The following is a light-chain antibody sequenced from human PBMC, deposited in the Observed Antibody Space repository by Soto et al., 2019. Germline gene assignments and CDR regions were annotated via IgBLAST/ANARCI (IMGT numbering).Light chain of an antibody. CDR3: ISDAGGNNV. V-gene: IGLV2-8*01. J-gene: IGLJ1*01. CDR1: SSDVGGYNY. Sequence: QSVLTQPPSASGSPGQSVTISCTGTSSDVGGYNYVSWYQQHPGKVPKLMVYEVNKRPSGVPDRFSGSKSGNTASLTVSGLQAEDEADYYCISDAGGNNVFGTGTKVTVL. CDR2: EVN.